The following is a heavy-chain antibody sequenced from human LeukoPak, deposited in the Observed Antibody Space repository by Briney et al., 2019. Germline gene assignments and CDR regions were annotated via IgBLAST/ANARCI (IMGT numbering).Heavy chain of an antibody. CDR1: GGSMTTHH. J-gene: IGHJ4*02. D-gene: IGHD5-18*01. CDR2: VFDSGRT. CDR3: TTIKRGDIFGYFDF. Sequence: PSETLSPTCTLSGGSMTTHHWNWIRQTPGKGLEWIGYVFDSGRTKVNPSLKSRVTLSADTSKNQLSLRLSSVTAADTAMYYCTTIKRGDIFGYFDFWGQGILVTVSS. V-gene: IGHV4-59*11.